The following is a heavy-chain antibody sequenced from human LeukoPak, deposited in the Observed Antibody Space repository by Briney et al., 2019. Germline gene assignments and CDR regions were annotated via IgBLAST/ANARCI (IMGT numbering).Heavy chain of an antibody. CDR3: ARPHSISWAGSYFDF. V-gene: IGHV4-61*02. CDR2: IYTSGST. Sequence: SQTLSLTCTVSGGSISSGSYYWSWIRQPAGKGLEWIGRIYTSGSTNYNPSLKSRVTISVDTSKNQFSLKLSSVTAADTAVYYCARPHSISWAGSYFDFWGQGIGVTVSS. J-gene: IGHJ4*02. CDR1: GGSISSGSYY. D-gene: IGHD6-13*01.